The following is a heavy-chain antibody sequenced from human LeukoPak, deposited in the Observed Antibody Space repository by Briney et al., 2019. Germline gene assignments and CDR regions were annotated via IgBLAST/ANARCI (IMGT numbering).Heavy chain of an antibody. CDR2: INPSGDNT. D-gene: IGHD2-15*01. V-gene: IGHV1-46*01. CDR1: GYTFTSYW. Sequence: ASVKVSCKASGYTFTSYWMHWVRQAPGQGLEWMGIINPSGDNTNYAQNFQGRVTMTRDTSTSTVYMELSSLRSEDTAVYYCARVDCSGGSCPGDDYWGQGTLVTVSS. J-gene: IGHJ4*02. CDR3: ARVDCSGGSCPGDDY.